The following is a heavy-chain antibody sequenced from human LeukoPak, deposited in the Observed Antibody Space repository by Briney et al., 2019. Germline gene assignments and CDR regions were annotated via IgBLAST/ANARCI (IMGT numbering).Heavy chain of an antibody. CDR2: INPSGGST. Sequence: ASVKVSRKASGYTFTSYYMHWVRQAPGQGLEWMGIINPSGGSTSYAQKFQGRVTMTRDTSTSTVYMELSSLRSEDTAVYYCARESITMIVVVRYFDYWGQGTLVTVSS. V-gene: IGHV1-46*01. J-gene: IGHJ4*02. D-gene: IGHD3-22*01. CDR3: ARESITMIVVVRYFDY. CDR1: GYTFTSYY.